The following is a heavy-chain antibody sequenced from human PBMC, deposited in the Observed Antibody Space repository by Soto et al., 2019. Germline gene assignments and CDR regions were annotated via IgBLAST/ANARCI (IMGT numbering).Heavy chain of an antibody. J-gene: IGHJ4*02. CDR1: GFTFSSYA. D-gene: IGHD2-15*01. CDR3: AKDLSSLGWVALVDPFDS. Sequence: EVHLLESGGNVVQPGGSLRLSCAASGFTFSSYAMNWVRQAPGKGLEWVSSISANGHNTYYADSVKGRLTISRDRSKNTLYLQLDSLRFEDTAIYYCAKDLSSLGWVALVDPFDSWGQGTMVTVSS. CDR2: ISANGHNT. V-gene: IGHV3-23*01.